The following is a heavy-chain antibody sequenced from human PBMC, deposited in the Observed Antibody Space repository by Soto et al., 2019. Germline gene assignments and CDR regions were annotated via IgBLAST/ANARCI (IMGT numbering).Heavy chain of an antibody. CDR2: IQYNGYS. D-gene: IGHD3-10*01. J-gene: IGHJ6*02. CDR1: GGSITNYY. Sequence: QVQLQESGPGLVKPSETLSLTCTVSGGSITNYYCSWFRQPPGKGLEWIGYIQYNGYSAYNLALKRRVTMSMETSQTQFSRMLESVTASGTAVYYCARGGFGSLHGLGDVWGQGTTVIVSS. CDR3: ARGGFGSLHGLGDV. V-gene: IGHV4-59*12.